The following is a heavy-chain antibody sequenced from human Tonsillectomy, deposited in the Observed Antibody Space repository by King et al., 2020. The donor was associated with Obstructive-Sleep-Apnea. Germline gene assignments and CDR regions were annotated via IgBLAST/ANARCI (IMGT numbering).Heavy chain of an antibody. D-gene: IGHD6-13*01. CDR1: GFTVSSNY. CDR2: IYSGGST. J-gene: IGHJ6*02. V-gene: IGHV3-66*01. Sequence: VQLVESGGGLVQPGGSLRLSCAASGFTVSSNYINWVRQAPGKGLEWVSVIYSGGSTYYADSVKGRFTISRDNSKNTLYLQMNSLRAEDTAVYYCAREIAAAGLYYYYGTDVWGQGTTVTVSS. CDR3: AREIAAAGLYYYYGTDV.